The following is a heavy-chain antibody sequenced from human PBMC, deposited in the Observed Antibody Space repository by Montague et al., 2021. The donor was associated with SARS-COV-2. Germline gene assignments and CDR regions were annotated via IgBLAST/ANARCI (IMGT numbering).Heavy chain of an antibody. CDR1: GFTFSSYA. CDR2: VSDSGADT. Sequence: SRRLSWAASGFTFSSYAMSWVRQPPGKGLEWVSGVSDSGADTYYADSVKGRFTISRDNSKNTVFLQMSSLRAEDTAVFYCAKLSNSGPTLFDSWGQGTLVTVSS. V-gene: IGHV3-23*01. D-gene: IGHD2/OR15-2a*01. CDR3: AKLSNSGPTLFDS. J-gene: IGHJ5*01.